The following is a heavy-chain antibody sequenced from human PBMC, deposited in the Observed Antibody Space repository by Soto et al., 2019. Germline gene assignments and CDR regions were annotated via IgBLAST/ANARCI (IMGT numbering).Heavy chain of an antibody. D-gene: IGHD3-10*01. V-gene: IGHV4-34*01. Sequence: SETLSLTCAVYGGSFSGYYWSWIRQPPGKGLEWIGEINHSGSTNYNPSLKSRVTISVDTSKNQFSLKLSSVTAADTAVYYCASYYGSGSYYNWFDPWGQGTLVTVSS. CDR2: INHSGST. J-gene: IGHJ5*02. CDR3: ASYYGSGSYYNWFDP. CDR1: GGSFSGYY.